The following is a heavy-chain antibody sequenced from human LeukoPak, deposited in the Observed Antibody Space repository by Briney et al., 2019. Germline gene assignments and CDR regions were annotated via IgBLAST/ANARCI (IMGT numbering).Heavy chain of an antibody. Sequence: ASVKVSCKASGYTFTGYYMHWVRQAPGQGLEWMGWINPNSGGTNYAQKFQGRVTMTRDTSIITAYMELSRLRSDDTAVYYCARDHVLWFGEFYGMDVWGQGTTVTVSS. V-gene: IGHV1-2*02. J-gene: IGHJ6*02. CDR3: ARDHVLWFGEFYGMDV. CDR1: GYTFTGYY. D-gene: IGHD3-10*01. CDR2: INPNSGGT.